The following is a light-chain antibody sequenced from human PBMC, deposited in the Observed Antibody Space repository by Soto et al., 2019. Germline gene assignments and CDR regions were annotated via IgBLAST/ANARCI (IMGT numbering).Light chain of an antibody. CDR2: ATF. Sequence: DIQMTQSPSSLSASVGDRVTITCRASQSISSYLNWYQQKPGKAPKLLIYATFNLHTGVPSRFSGSGSGTDFTLTVNSLQPEDFATYYCQQSYSTPRTFGQGTKVEMK. CDR1: QSISSY. V-gene: IGKV1-39*01. CDR3: QQSYSTPRT. J-gene: IGKJ1*01.